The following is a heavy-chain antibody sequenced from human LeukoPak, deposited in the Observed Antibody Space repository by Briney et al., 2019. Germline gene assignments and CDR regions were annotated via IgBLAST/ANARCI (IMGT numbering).Heavy chain of an antibody. Sequence: QPGGSLRLSCAASRLTFSSYWMSWVRQAPGKGLEWVANIKQDGSEKYYVDSVKGRFTISRDNAKNSLYLQMNSLRAEDTAVYYCARDPTGLYYYYGMDVWGQGTTVTVSS. CDR2: IKQDGSEK. CDR1: RLTFSSYW. CDR3: ARDPTGLYYYYGMDV. J-gene: IGHJ6*02. D-gene: IGHD1-14*01. V-gene: IGHV3-7*01.